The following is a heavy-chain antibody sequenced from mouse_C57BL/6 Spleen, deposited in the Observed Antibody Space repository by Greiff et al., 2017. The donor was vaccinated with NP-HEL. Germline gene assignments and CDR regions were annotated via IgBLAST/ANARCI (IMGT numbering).Heavy chain of an antibody. J-gene: IGHJ1*03. CDR1: GYAFSSYW. CDR3: ARGLTGTGYFDV. CDR2: IYPGDGDT. D-gene: IGHD4-1*01. Sequence: VQLQQSGAELVKPGASVKISCKASGYAFSSYWMNWVKQRPGKGLEWIGQIYPGDGDTNYNGKFKGKATLTADKSSSKAYMQLSSLTSEDSAVYFCARGLTGTGYFDVWGTGTTVTVSS. V-gene: IGHV1-80*01.